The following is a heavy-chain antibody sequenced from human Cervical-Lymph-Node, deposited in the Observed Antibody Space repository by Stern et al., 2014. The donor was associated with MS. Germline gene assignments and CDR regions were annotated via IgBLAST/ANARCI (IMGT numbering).Heavy chain of an antibody. CDR3: VRPDIMGTIWN. J-gene: IGHJ4*02. CDR2: VYYTGST. V-gene: IGHV4-39*01. Sequence: QVQLQESGPGLVKPSETLSLTCTVSGGSITSSSYYWGWIRQPPGRGLEYIGTVYYTGSTFYDPSLKSRVTLSSDTSKNQVALKLPSVTAADTAVYYCVRPDIMGTIWNWGQGTLVTVSS. D-gene: IGHD1-26*01. CDR1: GGSITSSSYY.